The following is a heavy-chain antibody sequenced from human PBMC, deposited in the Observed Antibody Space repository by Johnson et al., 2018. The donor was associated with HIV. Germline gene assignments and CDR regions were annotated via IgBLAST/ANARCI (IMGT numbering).Heavy chain of an antibody. CDR1: GFTFSSYE. J-gene: IGHJ3*02. Sequence: EQLVVSGGGLVQPGGSLRLSCVASGFTFSSYEMNWVRQAPGKGLEWISYISSSGITTGTTMYYADSVKGRFTISRDNSKNTLYLQMNSLRDDDTAMYYCARVWYGYGSGSLIDAFDSWGQGTVVTVSS. CDR2: ISSSGITTGTTM. V-gene: IGHV3-48*03. CDR3: ARVWYGYGSGSLIDAFDS. D-gene: IGHD3-10*01.